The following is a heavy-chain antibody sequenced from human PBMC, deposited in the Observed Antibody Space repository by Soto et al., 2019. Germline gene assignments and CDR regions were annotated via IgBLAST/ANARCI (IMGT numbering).Heavy chain of an antibody. CDR2: TYYRSKWYN. V-gene: IGHV6-1*01. J-gene: IGHJ6*02. D-gene: IGHD5-18*01. CDR1: GDSVSSNSAA. Sequence: PSQTLSLTCAISGDSVSSNSAAWNWIRQSPSRGLEWLGRTYYRSKWYNDYAVSVKSRITINPDTSKNQFSLQLNSVTPEDTAVYYCARDLGIQLWNRYYHYGMDVWGQGTTVTVAS. CDR3: ARDLGIQLWNRYYHYGMDV.